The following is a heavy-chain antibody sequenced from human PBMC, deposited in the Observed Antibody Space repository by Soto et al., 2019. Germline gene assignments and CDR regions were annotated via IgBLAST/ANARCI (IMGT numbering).Heavy chain of an antibody. Sequence: SLRLSCAASGFPFTTYSINWVRQAPGKGLEWVSSINTRSDTFYADSVKGRFTISRDNANNSVSLQMNSLRADDTAVYYCAREETSWPLAFGLDVWGQGTTVTVSS. V-gene: IGHV3-21*01. J-gene: IGHJ6*02. CDR2: INTRSDT. CDR3: AREETSWPLAFGLDV. D-gene: IGHD3-10*01. CDR1: GFPFTTYS.